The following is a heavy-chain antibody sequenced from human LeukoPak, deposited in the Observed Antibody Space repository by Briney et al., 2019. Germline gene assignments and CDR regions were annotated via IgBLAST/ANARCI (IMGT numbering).Heavy chain of an antibody. CDR1: GFTFSNHW. CDR3: VRDSGGPDY. CDR2: ISNDGSSS. D-gene: IGHD2-15*01. J-gene: IGHJ4*02. Sequence: GGSLRVSCAASGFTFSNHWMHWVRQAPGKGLVWVSDISNDGSSSSYADSVKGRFTISRDNAKNTLYLQMSSLRVEDTAMYYCVRDSGGPDYWGQGTLVTVSS. V-gene: IGHV3-74*01.